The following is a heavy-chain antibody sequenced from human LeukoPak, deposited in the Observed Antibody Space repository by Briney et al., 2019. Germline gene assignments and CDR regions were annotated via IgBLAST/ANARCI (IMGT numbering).Heavy chain of an antibody. V-gene: IGHV2-5*01. CDR1: GFSLSSSGVS. J-gene: IGHJ4*02. CDR2: VYWSDDK. D-gene: IGHD5-18*01. CDR3: AHRGYNDGFDY. Sequence: SGPTLVNPTQTLTLTCTFSGFSLSSSGVSVGWIRQPPGKALEWLALVYWSDDKRYSPSLKSRLTITKDPSKNQVVLTMTNMDPVDTATYYCAHRGYNDGFDYWGQGTLVTVSS.